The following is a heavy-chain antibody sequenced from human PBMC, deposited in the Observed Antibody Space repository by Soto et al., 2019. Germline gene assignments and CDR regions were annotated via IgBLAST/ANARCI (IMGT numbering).Heavy chain of an antibody. CDR1: GFIFSNAW. V-gene: IGHV3-15*01. J-gene: IGHJ4*02. Sequence: EVQLVESGGGLVKPGGSLRLSCAASGFIFSNAWMSWVRQAPGKGLEWVGRIKSKADGGTTNYAAPVKGRFNISRDGSKNTLYLLMHGLKTEDTAVYYCTTGRSSKDYWGQGTLVTVSS. CDR2: IKSKADGGTT. D-gene: IGHD2-15*01. CDR3: TTGRSSKDY.